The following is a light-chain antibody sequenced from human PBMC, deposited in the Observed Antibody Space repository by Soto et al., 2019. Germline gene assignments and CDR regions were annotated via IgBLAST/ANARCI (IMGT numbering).Light chain of an antibody. V-gene: IGLV2-18*02. CDR3: SSYMSTSRYV. Sequence: TQPPSVSGSPGQSVTISCTGTSSDVGKYDRVSWYQQPPGTAPKLIIYEVINRPSGVPARFSGSKSGNTASLTISVLQAEDEADYYCSSYMSTSRYVFGAGTKVTVL. CDR1: SSDVGKYDR. CDR2: EVI. J-gene: IGLJ1*01.